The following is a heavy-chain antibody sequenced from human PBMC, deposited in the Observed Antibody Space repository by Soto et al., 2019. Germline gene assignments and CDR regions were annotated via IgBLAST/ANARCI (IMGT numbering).Heavy chain of an antibody. CDR1: GGSISSYY. CDR3: ARHSGVPAAAIPGGDAFDI. Sequence: PSETLSLTCTVSGGSISSYYWSWIRQPPGKGLEWIGYIYYSGSTNYNPSLKSQVTISVDTSKNQFSLKLSSVTAADTAVYYCARHSGVPAAAIPGGDAFDIWGQGTMVTVSS. D-gene: IGHD2-2*01. J-gene: IGHJ3*02. V-gene: IGHV4-59*01. CDR2: IYYSGST.